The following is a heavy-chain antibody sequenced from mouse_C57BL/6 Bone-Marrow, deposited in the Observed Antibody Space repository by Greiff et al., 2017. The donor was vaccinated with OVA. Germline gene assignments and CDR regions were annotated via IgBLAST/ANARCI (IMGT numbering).Heavy chain of an antibody. CDR2: ISNGGGST. CDR3: AREGYYEDYAMDY. J-gene: IGHJ4*01. CDR1: GFTFSDYY. V-gene: IGHV5-12*01. D-gene: IGHD2-3*01. Sequence: DVMLVESGGGLVQPGGSLKLSCAASGFTFSDYYMYWVRQTPEKRLEWVAYISNGGGSTYYPDTVKGRFTISRDNAKNTLYLQMSRLKSEDTAMYYCAREGYYEDYAMDYWGQGTSVTVSA.